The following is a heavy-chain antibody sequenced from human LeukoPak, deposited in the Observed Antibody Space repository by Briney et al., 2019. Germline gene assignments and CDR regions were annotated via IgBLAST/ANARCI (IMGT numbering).Heavy chain of an antibody. CDR2: IKSKKDGGTT. J-gene: IGHJ4*02. CDR3: SAGGHHFGD. D-gene: IGHD2-15*01. Sequence: PGGSLRLSCAASGLTVSNVWMSWVRQTPGKGLEWVGRIKSKKDGGTTDYAAPVKGRFTISRDDSKNTLYLQMNSLKTEDTAMYYCSAGGHHFGDWGQGTLVTVSS. V-gene: IGHV3-15*01. CDR1: GLTVSNVW.